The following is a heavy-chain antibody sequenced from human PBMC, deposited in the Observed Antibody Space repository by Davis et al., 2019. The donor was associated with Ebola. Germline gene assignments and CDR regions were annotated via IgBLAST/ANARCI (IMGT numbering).Heavy chain of an antibody. D-gene: IGHD3-22*01. J-gene: IGHJ4*02. CDR1: GFTFSSYA. V-gene: IGHV3-64D*06. Sequence: GESLKISCSASGFTFSSYAMHWVRQAPGKGLEYVSSIINNGGGTHYADSVKGRFTISRDNSKNTLYLQMSSLRTEDTAVYYCVKRPSDSGGNYYEGYFDHWGLGTLVIVSS. CDR3: VKRPSDSGGNYYEGYFDH. CDR2: IINNGGGT.